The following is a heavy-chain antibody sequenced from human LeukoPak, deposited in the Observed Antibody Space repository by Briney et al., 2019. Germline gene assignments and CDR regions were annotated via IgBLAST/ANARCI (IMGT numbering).Heavy chain of an antibody. V-gene: IGHV5-51*01. CDR1: GSNFVDYW. J-gene: IGHJ4*02. CDR2: IFPGDSET. Sequence: PGESLKISCKDSGSNFVDYWIGSVRQVPGRGLEWMAVIFPGDSETTYSPSFQGQVSISVDTSTNTAYLEWSSLKASDTAIYYCARQDLGDYGRNYFQSWGQGTLVIVSS. D-gene: IGHD4-17*01. CDR3: ARQDLGDYGRNYFQS.